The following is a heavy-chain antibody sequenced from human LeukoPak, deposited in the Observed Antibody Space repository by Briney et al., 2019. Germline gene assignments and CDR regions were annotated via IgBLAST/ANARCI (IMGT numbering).Heavy chain of an antibody. CDR3: RTSVYSYGEYGMDV. CDR1: GFTFSSYA. J-gene: IGHJ6*02. D-gene: IGHD5-18*01. V-gene: IGHV3-23*01. Sequence: GRSLRLSCAASGFTFSSYAMSWVRQAPGKGLEWVSAISGSGGSTYYADSVKGRFTISRDNSKNTLYLQMNSLRAEDTAVYYCRTSVYSYGEYGMDVWGQGTTVTVSS. CDR2: ISGSGGST.